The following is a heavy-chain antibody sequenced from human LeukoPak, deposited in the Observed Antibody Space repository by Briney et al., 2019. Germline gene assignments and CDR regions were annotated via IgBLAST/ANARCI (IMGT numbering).Heavy chain of an antibody. Sequence: SETLSLTCTVSGGSISSSSYYWGWIRRPPGKGLEWIGSIYYSGSTYYNPPLKSRVTISVETSKNQFSLKLSSVTAADTAVYYCERQGLGDSMDVWGKGTTVTVSS. V-gene: IGHV4-39*01. CDR1: GGSISSSSYY. D-gene: IGHD3-16*01. CDR2: IYYSGST. J-gene: IGHJ6*03. CDR3: ERQGLGDSMDV.